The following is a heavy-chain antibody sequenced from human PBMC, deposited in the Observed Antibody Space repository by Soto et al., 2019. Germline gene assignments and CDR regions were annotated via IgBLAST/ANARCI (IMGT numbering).Heavy chain of an antibody. CDR1: GFTFSSYD. CDR3: ARDLEKEVFDY. CDR2: ISYDGSKK. Sequence: GGSLRLSCAASGFTFSSYDMNWVRQAPGKGLEGVAVISYDGSKKYYADSVKGRFTISRDNSKNALYLQMNSLRAEDTAVYYCARDLEKEVFDYWGQGTLVTVSS. D-gene: IGHD1-1*01. V-gene: IGHV3-30-3*01. J-gene: IGHJ4*02.